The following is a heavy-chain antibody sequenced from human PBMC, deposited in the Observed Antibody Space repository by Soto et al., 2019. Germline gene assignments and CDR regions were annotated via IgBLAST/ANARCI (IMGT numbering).Heavy chain of an antibody. CDR2: IYYSGST. D-gene: IGHD5-18*01. CDR3: ARASNKRGYSYGPDY. CDR1: GGSISSGDYY. Sequence: PSETLSLTCTVSGGSISSGDYYWSWIRQPPGKGLEWIGYIYYSGSTYYNPSLKSRVTISVDTSKNQFSLKLSSVTAADTAVYYCARASNKRGYSYGPDYWGQGPLVTVSS. J-gene: IGHJ4*02. V-gene: IGHV4-30-4*01.